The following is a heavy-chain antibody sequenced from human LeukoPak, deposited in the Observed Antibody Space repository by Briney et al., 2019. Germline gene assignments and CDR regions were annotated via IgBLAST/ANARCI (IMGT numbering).Heavy chain of an antibody. J-gene: IGHJ3*02. D-gene: IGHD3-3*01. CDR1: GFTFNNYW. CDR3: AREGITIFGVVLGAFDI. V-gene: IGHV3-7*01. CDR2: IKQDGSER. Sequence: GGSLRLSCAASGFTFNNYWMSWVRQAIGKGLEWVANIKQDGSERYFVESVKGRFTISRDNARNSLYLQMNSLRAEDTAVYYCAREGITIFGVVLGAFDIWGQGTMVTVSS.